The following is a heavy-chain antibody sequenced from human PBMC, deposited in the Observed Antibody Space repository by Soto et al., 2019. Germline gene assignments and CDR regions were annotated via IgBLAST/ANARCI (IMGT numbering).Heavy chain of an antibody. J-gene: IGHJ6*02. D-gene: IGHD2-21*02. CDR2: IPQDGVDG. V-gene: IGHV3-7*03. Sequence: GGSLRLSCEVSGFIFSMYSMSWVRQTPGKGLEWVAKIPQDGVDGHYADAVKGRFTISGDNGKNSLYLQMNNLRAEDTAVYYCARDHLILPAHDFFYGSDVWGREATVTVSS. CDR3: ARDHLILPAHDFFYGSDV. CDR1: GFIFSMYS.